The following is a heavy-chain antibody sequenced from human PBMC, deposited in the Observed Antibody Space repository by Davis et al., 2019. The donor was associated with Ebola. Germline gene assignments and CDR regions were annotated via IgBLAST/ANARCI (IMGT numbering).Heavy chain of an antibody. CDR2: ISAYNGNT. V-gene: IGHV1-18*01. J-gene: IGHJ6*02. D-gene: IGHD3-16*01. CDR1: GYTFTSYG. Sequence: ASVKVSCKASGYTFTSYGISWVRQAPGQGLEWMGWISAYNGNTNYAQKFQGRVTMTGNTSISTAYMELSSLRSEDTAVYYCARTVGDIYYYGMDVWGQGTTVTVSS. CDR3: ARTVGDIYYYGMDV.